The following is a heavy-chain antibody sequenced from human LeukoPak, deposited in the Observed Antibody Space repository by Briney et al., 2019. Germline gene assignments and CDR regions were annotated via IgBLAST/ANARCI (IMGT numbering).Heavy chain of an antibody. CDR2: IYYSGST. J-gene: IGHJ4*02. CDR1: GGSISSYY. Sequence: SETLSLTCTVSGGSISSYYWSWIRQPPGKGLEWIGYIYYSGSTNYNPSLKSRVTISVDTSKNQFSLKLSSVTAADTAVYYCASSYYDFWSGYHPLDYWGQGTLVTVSS. V-gene: IGHV4-59*01. D-gene: IGHD3-3*01. CDR3: ASSYYDFWSGYHPLDY.